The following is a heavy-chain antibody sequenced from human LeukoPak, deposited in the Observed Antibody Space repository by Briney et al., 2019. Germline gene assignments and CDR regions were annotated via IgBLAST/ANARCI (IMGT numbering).Heavy chain of an antibody. J-gene: IGHJ3*02. V-gene: IGHV4-30-4*01. CDR2: NYDSGST. D-gene: IGHD2-15*01. Sequence: SETLSLTCTVSGASIRSGDYYWSWIRQPPGKGLEWIGYNYDSGSTYYNPSLKSRITISVDTSENRFSLKLSSVTATDTAVYYCARDCSGGSCYGAFDIWGQGTMVTVSS. CDR3: ARDCSGGSCYGAFDI. CDR1: GASIRSGDYY.